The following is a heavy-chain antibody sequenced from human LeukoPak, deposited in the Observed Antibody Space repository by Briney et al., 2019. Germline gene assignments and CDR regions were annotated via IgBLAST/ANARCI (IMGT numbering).Heavy chain of an antibody. Sequence: SETLSLTCTVSGGSISSGGYYWSWIRQHPGKGLEWIGYIYYSGSTYYNPSLKSRVTISVDTSKNQFSLKLSSVTAADTAVYYCARRAPIVVVPAATRTIRGPRYNWFDPWGQGTLVTVSS. CDR3: ARRAPIVVVPAATRTIRGPRYNWFDP. J-gene: IGHJ5*02. V-gene: IGHV4-31*03. CDR1: GGSISSGGYY. D-gene: IGHD2-2*01. CDR2: IYYSGST.